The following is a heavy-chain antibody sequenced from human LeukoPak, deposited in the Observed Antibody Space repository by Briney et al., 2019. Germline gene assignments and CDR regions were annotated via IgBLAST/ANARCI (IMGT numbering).Heavy chain of an antibody. J-gene: IGHJ6*03. CDR3: ARAPLLWFGELFSYYYYYYMDV. CDR2: IKQDGSEK. D-gene: IGHD3-10*01. CDR1: GFTFSSYW. Sequence: GRSLRLSCAASGFTFSSYWMSWVRQAPAKGLEWVANIKQDGSEKYYVDSVKGRFTISRDNAKNPLYLQMNSLRAEDAAVYYCARAPLLWFGELFSYYYYYYMDVWGKGTTVTVSS. V-gene: IGHV3-7*01.